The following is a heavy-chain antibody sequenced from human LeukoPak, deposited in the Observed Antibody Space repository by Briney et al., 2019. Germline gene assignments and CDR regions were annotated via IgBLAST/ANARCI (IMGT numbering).Heavy chain of an antibody. V-gene: IGHV3-53*01. Sequence: GGSLRLSCAASGFTFSSYDMKWVRRAPGKGLEWVSVIYSGGTTYYADSVKGRFTISKDNSRNTVFLQMNSLGAEDTAIYYCARDPTRYSGNLGGYWGRGTQVTVSS. D-gene: IGHD1-1*01. CDR1: GFTFSSYD. CDR2: IYSGGTT. CDR3: ARDPTRYSGNLGGY. J-gene: IGHJ4*02.